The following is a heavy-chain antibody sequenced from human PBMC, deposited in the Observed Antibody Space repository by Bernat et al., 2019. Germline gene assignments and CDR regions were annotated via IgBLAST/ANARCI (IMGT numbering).Heavy chain of an antibody. D-gene: IGHD2/OR15-2a*01. CDR1: GGSFSGYS. CDR3: ARGNMEASIFY. CDR2: ISHSGRT. V-gene: IGHV4-34*01. Sequence: QVQLQQWGAGLLKPSETLSLTCAVYGGSFSGYSWTWIRQPPGKGLEWIGEISHSGRTNYNPSLKSRVTISIDTSKNQFSLSLSSVTAADTALYYCARGNMEASIFYWGQGTLVNVAS. J-gene: IGHJ4*02.